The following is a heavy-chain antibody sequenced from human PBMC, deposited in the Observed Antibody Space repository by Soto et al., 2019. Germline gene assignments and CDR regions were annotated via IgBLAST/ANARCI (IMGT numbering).Heavy chain of an antibody. Sequence: GGSLRLSCAASGFTFSSYGMHWVRQAPGKGLEWVAVIWYDGSNKYYADSVKGRFTISRDNSKNTLYLQMNSLRAEDTAVYYCARERVVVAATPYYYYGMDVWGQGTTVTVSS. CDR1: GFTFSSYG. CDR3: ARERVVVAATPYYYYGMDV. J-gene: IGHJ6*02. V-gene: IGHV3-33*01. D-gene: IGHD2-15*01. CDR2: IWYDGSNK.